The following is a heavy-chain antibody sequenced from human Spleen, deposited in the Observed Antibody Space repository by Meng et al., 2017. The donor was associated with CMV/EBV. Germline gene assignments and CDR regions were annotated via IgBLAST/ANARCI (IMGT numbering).Heavy chain of an antibody. D-gene: IGHD3-9*01. CDR3: ARDNDWGPDY. Sequence: VSCKASGYTFTDHDFHWVRQAPGQGLEWMGWIYPDSGGTHYAQKFQGRLTVTTDTSISTGYMELSSLGSDDTAVYYCARDNDWGPDYWGQGTLVTVSS. J-gene: IGHJ4*02. CDR1: GYTFTDHD. V-gene: IGHV1-2*02. CDR2: IYPDSGGT.